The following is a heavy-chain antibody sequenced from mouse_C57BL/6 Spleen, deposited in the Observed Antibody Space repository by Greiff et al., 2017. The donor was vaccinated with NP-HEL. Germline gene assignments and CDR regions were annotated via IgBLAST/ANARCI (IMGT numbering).Heavy chain of an antibody. CDR1: GFTFSSYG. J-gene: IGHJ2*01. V-gene: IGHV5-6*02. D-gene: IGHD1-1*01. CDR3: ARRGTTVVAHYFDY. CDR2: ISSGGSYT. Sequence: DVMLVESGGDLVKPGGSLKLSCAASGFTFSSYGMSWVRQTPDKRLEWVATISSGGSYTYYPDSVKGRFTISRDNAKNTLYLQMSSLKSEDTAMYYCARRGTTVVAHYFDYWGQGTTLTVSS.